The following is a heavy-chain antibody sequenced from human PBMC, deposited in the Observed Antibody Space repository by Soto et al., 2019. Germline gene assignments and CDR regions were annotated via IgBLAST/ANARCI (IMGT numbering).Heavy chain of an antibody. Sequence: ASVKVSCKASGGTFSSYAIGWVRQTSGQGLEWMGGIIPSFGTANYAQKFQGRFTITADESRSTAYMEMSSLRSEDTAVYYCARGGFNSAYSYGFYFYYYCMYVRGQESTFTVSS. CDR3: ARGGFNSAYSYGFYFYYYCMYV. J-gene: IGHJ6*02. D-gene: IGHD5-18*01. V-gene: IGHV1-69*13. CDR2: IIPSFGTA. CDR1: GGTFSSYA.